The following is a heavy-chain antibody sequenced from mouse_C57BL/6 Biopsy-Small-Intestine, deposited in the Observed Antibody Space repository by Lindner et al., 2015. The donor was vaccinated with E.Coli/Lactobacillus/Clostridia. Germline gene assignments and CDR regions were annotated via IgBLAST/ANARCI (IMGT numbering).Heavy chain of an antibody. V-gene: IGHV1-53*01. D-gene: IGHD2-12*01. CDR1: GFTFSNYW. CDR2: VNPGNGDT. J-gene: IGHJ2*01. Sequence: VQLQESGTELVKPGASVKLSCKASGFTFSNYWIHWVKQRPGQGLEWIGNVNPGNGDTHYNEKFKSKATLTVDKSSRTAYMQLTGLTSEDSAVYYCARTGRPTIVFFYFDYWGQGTALTVSS. CDR3: ARTGRPTIVFFYFDY.